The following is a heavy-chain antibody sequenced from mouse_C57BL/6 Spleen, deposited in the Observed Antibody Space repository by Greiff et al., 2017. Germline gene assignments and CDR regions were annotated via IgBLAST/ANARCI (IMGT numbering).Heavy chain of an antibody. J-gene: IGHJ2*01. CDR2: IYPGSGST. V-gene: IGHV1-55*01. D-gene: IGHD1-1*01. Sequence: VHLVESGAELVKPGASVKMSCKASGYTFTSYWITWVKQRPGQGLEWIGDIYPGSGSTNYNEQFKSKATLTVDKSSSTAYMQLSSLTSADSAVYYCARWPYYYGSSYDYFYYWGQGTTLTVSS. CDR1: GYTFTSYW. CDR3: ARWPYYYGSSYDYFYY.